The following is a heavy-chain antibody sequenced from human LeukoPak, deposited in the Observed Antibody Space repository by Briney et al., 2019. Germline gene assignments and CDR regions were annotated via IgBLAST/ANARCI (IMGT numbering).Heavy chain of an antibody. J-gene: IGHJ4*02. Sequence: SETLSLTCTVSGGSISSSFYYWGWIRQPPGKGLEWIGYIYSSGSTYYNPSLKSRVAMSLDTSKNQLSLHLSSVTAADTAMYYCAKERGMTTSNYFDYWGQGTPVTVSS. D-gene: IGHD4-17*01. CDR3: AKERGMTTSNYFDY. CDR2: IYSSGST. CDR1: GGSISSSFYY. V-gene: IGHV4-39*07.